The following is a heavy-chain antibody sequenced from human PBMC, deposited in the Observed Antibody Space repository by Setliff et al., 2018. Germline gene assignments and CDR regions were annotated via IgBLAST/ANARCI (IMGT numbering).Heavy chain of an antibody. J-gene: IGHJ4*02. CDR2: IKQDGSEK. CDR1: GFTFTNYW. V-gene: IGHV3-7*01. CDR3: ARLMITLGGVIVYFDN. Sequence: SGGSLRLSCAASGFTFTNYWMSWVRQAPGKGLEWVANIKQDGSEKYYLDSVKGRFTISRDNAKKSLYLQMNSLRAEDTAVYYCARLMITLGGVIVYFDNWGQGTLVTVSS. D-gene: IGHD3-16*02.